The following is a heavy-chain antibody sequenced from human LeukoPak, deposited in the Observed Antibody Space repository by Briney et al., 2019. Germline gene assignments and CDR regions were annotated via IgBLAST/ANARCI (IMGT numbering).Heavy chain of an antibody. D-gene: IGHD3-9*01. CDR1: GFTFSNCA. Sequence: HPGGSLRLSCAASGFTFSNCAMSWVRQAPGKGLEWVSLISGSGGSTDYADSVKGRFTISRDNSKNTVYLQMSGLRAEDTAVYYCARHGPVLTGYYNYFDYWGQGTLVTVSS. CDR3: ARHGPVLTGYYNYFDY. J-gene: IGHJ4*02. CDR2: ISGSGGST. V-gene: IGHV3-23*01.